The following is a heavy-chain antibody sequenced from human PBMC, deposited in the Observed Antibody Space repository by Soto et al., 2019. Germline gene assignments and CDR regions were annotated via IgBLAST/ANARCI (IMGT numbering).Heavy chain of an antibody. V-gene: IGHV3-23*01. CDR2: ISGSGGST. D-gene: IGHD2-2*01. Sequence: GGSPRLSCAASGFTFSSYAMSWVRQAPGKGLEWVSAISGSGGSTYYADSVKGRFTISRDNSKNTLYLQMNSLRAEDTAVYYCAKDIVVVPAASYYYYGMDVWGQGTTVTVSS. CDR3: AKDIVVVPAASYYYYGMDV. CDR1: GFTFSSYA. J-gene: IGHJ6*02.